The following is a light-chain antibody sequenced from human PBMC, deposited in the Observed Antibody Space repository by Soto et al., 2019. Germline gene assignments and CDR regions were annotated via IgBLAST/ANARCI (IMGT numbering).Light chain of an antibody. CDR1: SSDVGGYNY. Sequence: QSVLTQPASWSGSPGQSITISCTGTSSDVGGYNYVSWYQQHPGKAPKLMIYDVSNRPSGVSNRFSGSKSGNTASLTISGLQAEDEADYYCSSCTSSSTFYVFGTGTKVTVL. CDR2: DVS. V-gene: IGLV2-14*01. J-gene: IGLJ1*01. CDR3: SSCTSSSTFYV.